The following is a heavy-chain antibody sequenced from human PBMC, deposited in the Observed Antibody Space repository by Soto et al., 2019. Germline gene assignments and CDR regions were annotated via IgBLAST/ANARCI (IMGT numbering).Heavy chain of an antibody. V-gene: IGHV3-30*18. CDR2: ISYDGSNK. CDR3: AKGLMVRGVKWFDP. CDR1: GFTFSSYG. D-gene: IGHD3-10*01. J-gene: IGHJ5*02. Sequence: QVQLVESGGGVVQPGRSLRLSCAASGFTFSSYGMHWVRQAPGKGLEWVAVISYDGSNKYYADSVKGRFTISRDNSKNTLYPQMNSLRAEDTAVYYCAKGLMVRGVKWFDPWGQGTLVTVSS.